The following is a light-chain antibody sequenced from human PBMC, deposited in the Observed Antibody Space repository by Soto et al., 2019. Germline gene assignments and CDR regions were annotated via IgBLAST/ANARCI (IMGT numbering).Light chain of an antibody. Sequence: DILMTQSPSTLSASVGDKVTITCRASQSLTSWLAWYQQKPGKAPKLLIYDASTLQSGVPSRFSGSGSGTDFTLTISSPQPDDFATYYCQQYKNYSPYTFGQGTKLEIK. CDR2: DAS. J-gene: IGKJ2*01. CDR1: QSLTSW. CDR3: QQYKNYSPYT. V-gene: IGKV1-5*01.